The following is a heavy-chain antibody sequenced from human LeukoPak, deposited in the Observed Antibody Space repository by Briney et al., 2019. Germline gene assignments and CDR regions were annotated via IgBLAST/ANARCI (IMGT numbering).Heavy chain of an antibody. J-gene: IGHJ4*02. Sequence: EASVKVSCKASGYTFTSCAMHWVRQAPGQRLEWMGWINAGNGNTKYSQKFQGRVTITRDTSASTAYMELSSLRSEDTAVYYCARLCSGGSCYYYFDYWGQGTLVTVSS. CDR3: ARLCSGGSCYYYFDY. CDR1: GYTFTSCA. CDR2: INAGNGNT. D-gene: IGHD2-15*01. V-gene: IGHV1-3*01.